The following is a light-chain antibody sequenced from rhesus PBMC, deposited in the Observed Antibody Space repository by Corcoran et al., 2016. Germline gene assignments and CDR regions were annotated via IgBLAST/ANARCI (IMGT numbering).Light chain of an antibody. CDR3: LQDYAIPLT. J-gene: IGKJ4*01. V-gene: IGKV1-94*01. CDR1: QGINKE. Sequence: DIQMTQSPSSLSASVGDRVTVTCRASQGINKELSWYQQKLGKAPTLLIYAAATLQTGVSSRFSGSGAGTDYTLTIDSLQPEGVGSYYCLQDYAIPLTFGGGTKVEIQ. CDR2: AAA.